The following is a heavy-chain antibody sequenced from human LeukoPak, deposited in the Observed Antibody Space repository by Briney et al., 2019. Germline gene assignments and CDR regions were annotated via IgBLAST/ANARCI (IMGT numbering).Heavy chain of an antibody. D-gene: IGHD6-13*01. CDR1: GGSIISGGNS. CDR2: IPHSGST. V-gene: IGHV4-30-2*01. Sequence: PSQTLSLTCAVSGGSIISGGNSWSWIRQPPGKGLEWIGYIPHSGSTYYNPSLKSRVTISVDRSKNQFSLKLTSVTAADTAVYYCARYSSTWPYWYFDLWGRGTLVTVSS. J-gene: IGHJ2*01. CDR3: ARYSSTWPYWYFDL.